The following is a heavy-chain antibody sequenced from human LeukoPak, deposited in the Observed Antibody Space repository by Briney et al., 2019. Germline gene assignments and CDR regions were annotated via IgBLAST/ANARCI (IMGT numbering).Heavy chain of an antibody. CDR3: ARKLLEFDYYYYMDV. V-gene: IGHV4-4*07. J-gene: IGHJ6*03. CDR1: GGSISSYY. D-gene: IGHD1-26*01. CDR2: IYTSGST. Sequence: PSETLSLTCTVSGGSISSYYWSWIRQPAGKGLEWIGRIYTSGSTNYNPSLKSRVTMSVDTSKNQFSLKLSSVTAADTAVYYCARKLLEFDYYYYMDVWGKGTTVTVSS.